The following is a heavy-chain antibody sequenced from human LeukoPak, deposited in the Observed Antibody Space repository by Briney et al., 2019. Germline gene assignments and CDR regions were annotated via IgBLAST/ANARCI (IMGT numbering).Heavy chain of an antibody. Sequence: SETLSLTCAVFGGSFSGYYWSWIRQPPGKGLEWIGEINHSGSTNYNPSLKSRVTISVDKSKNQFSLKLSSVTAADTAVYYCARGAHLGYCSGGSCYQDYWGQGTLVTVSS. CDR2: INHSGST. D-gene: IGHD2-15*01. J-gene: IGHJ4*02. V-gene: IGHV4-34*01. CDR1: GGSFSGYY. CDR3: ARGAHLGYCSGGSCYQDY.